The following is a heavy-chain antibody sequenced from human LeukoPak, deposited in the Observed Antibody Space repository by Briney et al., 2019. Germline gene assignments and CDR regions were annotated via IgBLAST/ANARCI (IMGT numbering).Heavy chain of an antibody. CDR3: ASRAARSLLTPPDY. J-gene: IGHJ4*02. D-gene: IGHD6-6*01. Sequence: ASVKVSCKASGYTFTGYYMHWVRQAPGQGLEWMGWINPNSGGTNYAQKLQGRVTMTRDTSISTAYMELSRLRSDDTAVYYCASRAARSLLTPPDYWGQGTLVTVSS. CDR2: INPNSGGT. V-gene: IGHV1-2*02. CDR1: GYTFTGYY.